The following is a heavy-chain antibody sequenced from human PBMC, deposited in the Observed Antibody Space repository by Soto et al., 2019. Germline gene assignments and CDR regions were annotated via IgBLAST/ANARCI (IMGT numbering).Heavy chain of an antibody. D-gene: IGHD2-21*02. CDR2: IHHRGTT. J-gene: IGHJ4*02. CDR3: ARGGDWKFDF. Sequence: QVQLQESGPGLVKPSGTLSLTCDVSGDSIRSDKWWSWVRQSPGRGLEWIGEIHHRGTTNCNPSRKSRVTISVEKSTNRLSLEMTSLTAADTAIYYCARGGDWKFDFWGQGSLVTVSS. CDR1: GDSIRSDKW. V-gene: IGHV4-4*02.